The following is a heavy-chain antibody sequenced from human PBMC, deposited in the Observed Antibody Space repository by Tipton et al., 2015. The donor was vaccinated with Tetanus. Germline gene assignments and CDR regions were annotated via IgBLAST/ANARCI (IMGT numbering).Heavy chain of an antibody. CDR1: GVSIRNGGYS. V-gene: IGHV4-30-2*01. J-gene: IGHJ5*02. CDR2: TYHTGGT. Sequence: TLSLTCAVSGVSIRNGGYSWNWIRQPAGKGLEWIGYTYHTGGTYYNPSLNRRATISVDSSATQLSLIITSMTAADAAVYYCAVLPKHWQAPRGAPWGQGILVTVSS. D-gene: IGHD1-1*01. CDR3: AVLPKHWQAPRGAP.